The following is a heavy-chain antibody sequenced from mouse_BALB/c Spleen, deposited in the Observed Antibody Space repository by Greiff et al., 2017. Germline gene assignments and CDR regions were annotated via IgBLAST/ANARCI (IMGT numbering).Heavy chain of an antibody. V-gene: IGHV1-63*01. J-gene: IGHJ2*01. CDR3: AREYYYGSSPYYFDY. CDR2: IYPGGGYT. CDR1: GYTFTNYW. D-gene: IGHD1-1*01. Sequence: VQLQQSGAELVRPGTSVKISCKASGYTFTNYWLGWVKQRPGHGLEWIGDIYPGGGYTNYNEKFKGKATLTADKSSSTAYMQLSSLTSEDSAVYFCAREYYYGSSPYYFDYWGQGTTLTVAS.